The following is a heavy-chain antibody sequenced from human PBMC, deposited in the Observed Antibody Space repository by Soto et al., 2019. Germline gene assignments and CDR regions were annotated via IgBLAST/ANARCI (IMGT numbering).Heavy chain of an antibody. J-gene: IGHJ4*02. CDR1: GFTFSSYG. V-gene: IGHV3-30*18. CDR3: AKGPRERLFFYYFDY. D-gene: IGHD3-3*01. Sequence: GGSLRLSCAASGFTFSSYGMHWVRQAPGKGLEWVAVISYDGSNKYYADSVKGRFTISRDNSKNTLYLQMNSLRAEDTAVYYCAKGPRERLFFYYFDYWGQGTLVTVSS. CDR2: ISYDGSNK.